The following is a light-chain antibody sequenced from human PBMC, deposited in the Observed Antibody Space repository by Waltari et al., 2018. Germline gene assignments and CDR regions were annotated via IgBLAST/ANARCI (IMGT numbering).Light chain of an antibody. Sequence: QSALTQPASVSGSPGQSITISCTGTSSDVGGYNYVSWYQQHPGKAPKIMIYDVSKRPSGVSNRFSGSKSGNTASLTISGLQAEDEADYYCSSYTSSSTLDVVFGGGTKLTVL. CDR1: SSDVGGYNY. J-gene: IGLJ2*01. CDR3: SSYTSSSTLDVV. CDR2: DVS. V-gene: IGLV2-14*03.